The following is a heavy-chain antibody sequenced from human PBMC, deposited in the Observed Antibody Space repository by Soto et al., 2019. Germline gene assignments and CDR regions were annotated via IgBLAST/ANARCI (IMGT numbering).Heavy chain of an antibody. CDR2: LTAGGATT. V-gene: IGHV3-23*01. D-gene: IGHD3-22*01. Sequence: GGSLRLSCTASGFTFSNFAMGWVRLAPGKGLQWVSSLTAGGATTYYADSVKGRFTIFRDNSKSTLFLQMNSLTAEDTALYYCAKGLYSDSCGYFDSWGQGILVTVSS. J-gene: IGHJ4*02. CDR3: AKGLYSDSCGYFDS. CDR1: GFTFSNFA.